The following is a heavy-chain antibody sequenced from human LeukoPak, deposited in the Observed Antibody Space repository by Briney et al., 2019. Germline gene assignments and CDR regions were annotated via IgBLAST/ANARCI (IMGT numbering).Heavy chain of an antibody. V-gene: IGHV4-39*07. D-gene: IGHD1-14*01. J-gene: IGHJ5*02. CDR3: AREDSEPRGSNWFDP. CDR1: GGSISSSAYH. Sequence: SETLSLTCTVSGGSISSSAYHWGWIRQPPGKGLEWIGSIHNSGSTYYNPSLKSRVTISVDTSKNQFSLKLSSVTAADTAVYYCAREDSEPRGSNWFDPWGQGTLVTVSS. CDR2: IHNSGST.